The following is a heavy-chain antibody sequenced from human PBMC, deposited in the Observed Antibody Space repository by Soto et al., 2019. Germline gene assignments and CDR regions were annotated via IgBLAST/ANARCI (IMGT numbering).Heavy chain of an antibody. J-gene: IGHJ4*02. Sequence: QVQLVQSGAEVKKPGASVKVSCKASGYTFTSYGISWVRQAPGQGLEWMGWISAYNGNTNYAQKLQGRVTMTTDTSTSTDYMELRSMRSDDTAVYCCASRVDTAMGFDYWGQGTLVTVSS. D-gene: IGHD5-18*01. CDR1: GYTFTSYG. CDR2: ISAYNGNT. CDR3: ASRVDTAMGFDY. V-gene: IGHV1-18*04.